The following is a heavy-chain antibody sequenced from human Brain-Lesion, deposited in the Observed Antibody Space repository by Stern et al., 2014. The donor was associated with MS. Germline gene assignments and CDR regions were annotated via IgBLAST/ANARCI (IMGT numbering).Heavy chain of an antibody. V-gene: IGHV3-74*02. CDR2: VNNDGRRT. D-gene: IGHD3-10*01. Sequence: EVQLEESGGGFVQPGGSLRLSCAASGFTFSNYWLHWVRQAPGKRLVWVSRVNNDGRRTSYADSVKGRFTMSRDNAKNTLYLQMNSLRVEDTAIYYGARGERWFDSWGQGTLVTVSS. CDR3: ARGERWFDS. J-gene: IGHJ5*01. CDR1: GFTFSNYW.